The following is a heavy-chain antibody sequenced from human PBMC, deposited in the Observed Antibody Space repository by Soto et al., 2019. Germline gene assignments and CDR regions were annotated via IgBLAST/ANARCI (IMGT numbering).Heavy chain of an antibody. CDR3: VNQAGVPAADSGSWLWFDY. J-gene: IGHJ4*02. D-gene: IGHD2-2*01. CDR1: GFTFDEYA. V-gene: IGHV3-9*01. CDR2: ISWNSGNI. Sequence: EVHLVESGGGLVQPGRSLRLSCAASGFTFDEYAMHWVRQAPGKGLEWVSGISWNSGNIGYADSVKRRFTISRDNAKKSLYLQTNRLRTEDTGFYYCVNQAGVPAADSGSWLWFDYWGQGTLVTVSS.